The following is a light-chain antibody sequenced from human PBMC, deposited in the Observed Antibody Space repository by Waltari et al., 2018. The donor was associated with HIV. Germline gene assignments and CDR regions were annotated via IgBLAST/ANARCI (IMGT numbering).Light chain of an antibody. CDR2: DVD. Sequence: EIVLTQSPATLSLSPWERATLSCRASQSVSSDLAWYQQKPGQAPRLLIYDVDKRATGIPARFRGSGSGTDFTLTISSLQPEDFAVYYCQQRSNWPPLATFGPGTKVDIK. V-gene: IGKV3-11*01. CDR3: QQRSNWPPLAT. J-gene: IGKJ3*01. CDR1: QSVSSD.